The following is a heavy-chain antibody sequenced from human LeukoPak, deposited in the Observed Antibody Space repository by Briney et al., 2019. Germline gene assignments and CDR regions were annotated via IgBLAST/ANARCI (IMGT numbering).Heavy chain of an antibody. J-gene: IGHJ6*02. CDR3: AKYCRSTSCNANSYYGMDV. CDR1: GFTFTSYA. V-gene: IGHV3-23*01. D-gene: IGHD2-2*01. CDR2: ISGRGDST. Sequence: GGSLRLSCAASGFTFTSYAMNWVRQAPGKGLEWVSTISGRGDSTYYADSVKGRFTISRDNSKNTLYLTMNSLKPKDTAVYYCAKYCRSTSCNANSYYGMDVWGQGTTVTVSS.